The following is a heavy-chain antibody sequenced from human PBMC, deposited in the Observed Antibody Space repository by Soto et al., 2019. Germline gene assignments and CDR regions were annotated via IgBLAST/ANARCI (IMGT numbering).Heavy chain of an antibody. CDR2: ISSSSSYI. V-gene: IGHV3-21*01. J-gene: IGHJ6*02. Sequence: GGSLRLSCAASGFTFSSYSMNWVRQAPGKGLEWVSSISSSSSYIYYADSVKGRFTISRDNAKNSLYLQMNSLTAEDTAVYYCASPGYSSGWDSYYYYGMDVWGQGTTVTVSS. CDR1: GFTFSSYS. CDR3: ASPGYSSGWDSYYYYGMDV. D-gene: IGHD6-19*01.